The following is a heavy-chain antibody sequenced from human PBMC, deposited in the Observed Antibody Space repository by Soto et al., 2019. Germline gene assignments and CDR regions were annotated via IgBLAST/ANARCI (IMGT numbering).Heavy chain of an antibody. V-gene: IGHV6-1*01. CDR1: GDSVSSNSAA. Sequence: SQTLSLTCAISGDSVSSNSAAWNWIRQSPSRGLEWLGRTYYRSKWYNDYAVSVKSRITINPDTSKNQFSLQLNSVTPEDTAVYYCARETLDIYVDTAIAGYFDYWGQGTLVTVSS. D-gene: IGHD5-18*01. CDR3: ARETLDIYVDTAIAGYFDY. J-gene: IGHJ4*02. CDR2: TYYRSKWYN.